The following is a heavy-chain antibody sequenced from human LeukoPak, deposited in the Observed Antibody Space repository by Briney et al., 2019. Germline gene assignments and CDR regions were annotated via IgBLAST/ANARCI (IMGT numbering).Heavy chain of an antibody. D-gene: IGHD3-16*02. J-gene: IGHJ3*02. V-gene: IGHV4-59*01. Sequence: SETLSLTCTVSGGSISSYYWSWIRQPPGKGLEWIGYIYYSGSTNYNPSLKSRVTISVDTSKNQFSLKLSSVTAADTTVYYCARSTARLSPVAFDIWGQGTMVTVSS. CDR1: GGSISSYY. CDR3: ARSTARLSPVAFDI. CDR2: IYYSGST.